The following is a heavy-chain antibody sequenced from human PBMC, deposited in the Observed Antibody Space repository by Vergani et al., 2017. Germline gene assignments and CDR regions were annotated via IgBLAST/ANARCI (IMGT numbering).Heavy chain of an antibody. CDR3: ARTESFILRYFHWAL. J-gene: IGHJ4*02. CDR1: GGSITSSSYY. CDR2: IYHSGGA. Sequence: QLHLQESGPGLVKPSETLSLTCTVSGGSITSSSYYLGWIRQPPGKGLEWIGNIYHSGGAYYNPSLKDRVTRSVDTSKNQFSLEVTSVTAADTAIYFCARTESFILRYFHWALWGQGALVTVSS. V-gene: IGHV4-39*01. D-gene: IGHD3-9*01.